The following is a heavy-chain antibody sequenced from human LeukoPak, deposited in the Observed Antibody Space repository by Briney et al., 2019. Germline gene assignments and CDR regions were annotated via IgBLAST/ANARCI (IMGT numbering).Heavy chain of an antibody. D-gene: IGHD3-16*02. J-gene: IGHJ4*02. V-gene: IGHV3-23*01. Sequence: GGSLRLSCVASGFSFNSYAMSWVRQAPGKRLEWVSTISGSGGSTYYTDSVKGRFTISRDNSKNTLYVQMNSLRAEDTAVYYCAKGEKTRPFGGVIDYWGQGTLVTVSS. CDR2: ISGSGGST. CDR1: GFSFNSYA. CDR3: AKGEKTRPFGGVIDY.